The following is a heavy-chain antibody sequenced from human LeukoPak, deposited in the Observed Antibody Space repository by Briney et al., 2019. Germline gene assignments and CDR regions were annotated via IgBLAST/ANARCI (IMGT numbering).Heavy chain of an antibody. Sequence: SETLSLTCAVSGGSISSSNWWSWIRQPPGQGLEYIGYIYYSGSTNYNPSLKSRVTISLDTSKNQFSLKLSSVTAADTAVYYCARHVRGDAFDIWGQGTMVTVSS. CDR2: IYYSGST. CDR1: GGSISSSNW. CDR3: ARHVRGDAFDI. V-gene: IGHV4-59*08. J-gene: IGHJ3*02. D-gene: IGHD2/OR15-2a*01.